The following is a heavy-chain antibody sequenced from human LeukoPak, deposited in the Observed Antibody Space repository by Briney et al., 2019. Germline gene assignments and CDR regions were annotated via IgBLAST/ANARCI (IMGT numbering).Heavy chain of an antibody. CDR2: IYTSGST. V-gene: IGHV4-4*07. J-gene: IGHJ6*03. CDR1: GGSISSYY. D-gene: IGHD4-17*01. CDR3: ARDEYGDYRDYYYYMDV. Sequence: PSETLSLTCTVSGGSISSYYWSWIRQPAGKRLEWIGRIYTSGSTNYNPSLKSRVTMSVDTSKNQFSLKLSSVTAADTAVYYCARDEYGDYRDYYYYMDVWGKGTTVTVSS.